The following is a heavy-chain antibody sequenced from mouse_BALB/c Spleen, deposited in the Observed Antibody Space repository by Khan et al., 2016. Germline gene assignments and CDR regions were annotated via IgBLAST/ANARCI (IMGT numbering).Heavy chain of an antibody. CDR1: GYTFTSFW. D-gene: IGHD2-1*01. CDR2: INPGTGYT. Sequence: QVQLQQSGAELAKPGASVKMSCKASGYTFTSFWIHWIKQRPGQGLECIGYINPGTGYTEYTQSFKDKATLTADKSSSTVNMQLSSLTSEDSAVYYCASKDAFYPFDYWGQGTTLTVSS. J-gene: IGHJ2*01. V-gene: IGHV1-7*01. CDR3: ASKDAFYPFDY.